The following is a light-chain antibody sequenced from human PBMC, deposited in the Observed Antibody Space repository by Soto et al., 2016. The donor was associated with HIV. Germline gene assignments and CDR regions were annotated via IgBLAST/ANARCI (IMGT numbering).Light chain of an antibody. CDR3: QQYNTPPWT. CDR1: QSINKW. Sequence: DIRMTQSPSTLSASLGDRVTITCRASQSINKWLAWYQQKPGKAPNLLIYKASTSQSGVPSTFSGSGSGTDFTLTISTLQPEDSAIYYCQQYNTPPWTFGQGTKVEIK. V-gene: IGKV1-5*03. CDR2: KAS. J-gene: IGKJ1*01.